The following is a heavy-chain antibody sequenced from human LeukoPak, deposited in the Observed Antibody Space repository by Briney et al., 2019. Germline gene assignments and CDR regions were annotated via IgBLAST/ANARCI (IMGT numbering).Heavy chain of an antibody. V-gene: IGHV3-66*01. D-gene: IGHD3-10*01. Sequence: SGGSLRLSCAASGFTVSSNYMSWVRQAPGKGLEWVSVIYSGGSTNYADSVKGRFTISRDNSKNTLYLQMNSLRAEDTAVYYCARAMGSGSYSFDDWGQGTLVTVSS. CDR2: IYSGGST. CDR3: ARAMGSGSYSFDD. J-gene: IGHJ4*02. CDR1: GFTVSSNY.